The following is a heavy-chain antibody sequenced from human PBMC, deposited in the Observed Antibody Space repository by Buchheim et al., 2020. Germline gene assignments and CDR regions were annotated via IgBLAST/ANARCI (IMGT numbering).Heavy chain of an antibody. D-gene: IGHD6-6*01. CDR2: ISSSGDAI. Sequence: EVQLVESGGGLVQPGGSLRLSCAASGFMFSSYEMNWVRQAPGKGLEWVSYISSSGDAIDYADSVKGRFTISRDNAKNSLDLQMNSLRVDDTAVYDCARDLGFVSDYWGQGAL. J-gene: IGHJ4*02. V-gene: IGHV3-48*03. CDR1: GFMFSSYE. CDR3: ARDLGFVSDY.